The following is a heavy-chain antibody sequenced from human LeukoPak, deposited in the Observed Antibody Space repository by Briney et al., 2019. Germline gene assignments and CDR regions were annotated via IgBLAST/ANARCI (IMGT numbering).Heavy chain of an antibody. CDR1: GFTFSSYG. Sequence: GGSLRLSCAASGFTFSSYGMHWVRQAPGKGLEWVAVLWYDGSNKYYADSVKGRFTISRDNSKNTLYLQMNSLRAEDAAVYYCARDLFARVSYYYYGMDVWGQGTTVTVSS. CDR3: ARDLFARVSYYYYGMDV. V-gene: IGHV3-33*01. CDR2: LWYDGSNK. J-gene: IGHJ6*02. D-gene: IGHD3-3*01.